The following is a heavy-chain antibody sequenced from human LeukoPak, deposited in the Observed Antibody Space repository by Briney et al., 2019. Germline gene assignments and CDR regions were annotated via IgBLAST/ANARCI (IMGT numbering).Heavy chain of an antibody. CDR1: GFTFSSYS. Sequence: GGSLRLSCAASGFTFSSYSMNWVRQAPGKGLEWVSSISSSSSSYIYYTDSVKGRFTISRDNAKNSLYLQMISLRAEDTAVYYCARGGYGSHYYYYYYMDVWGKGTTVTVSS. CDR2: ISSSSSSYI. J-gene: IGHJ6*03. CDR3: ARGGYGSHYYYYYYMDV. D-gene: IGHD5-18*01. V-gene: IGHV3-21*01.